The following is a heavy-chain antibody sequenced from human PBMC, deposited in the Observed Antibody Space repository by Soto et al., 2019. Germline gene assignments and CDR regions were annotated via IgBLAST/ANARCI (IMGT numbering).Heavy chain of an antibody. CDR3: ARDSRAGYCSGGSCYGSKTDY. V-gene: IGHV1-18*01. CDR2: ISAYNGNT. CDR1: GYTFTSYG. J-gene: IGHJ4*02. Sequence: ASVKVSCKASGYTFTSYGISWVRQAPGQGLEWMGWISAYNGNTNYAQKLQGRVTMTTDTSTSTAYMELRSLRSDDTAVYYCARDSRAGYCSGGSCYGSKTDYWGQGTLVTVSS. D-gene: IGHD2-15*01.